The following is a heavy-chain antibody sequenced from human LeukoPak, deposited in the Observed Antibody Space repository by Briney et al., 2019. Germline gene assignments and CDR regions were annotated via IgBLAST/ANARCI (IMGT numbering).Heavy chain of an antibody. CDR1: GYIFTSYG. V-gene: IGHV1-2*02. J-gene: IGHJ4*02. Sequence: ASVKVSCKASGYIFTSYGISWVRQAPGQGLEWMGWINPNSGGTNYAQKFQGRVTMTRDTSISTAYMELSRLRSDDTAVYYCARDMRYDGQGGLDYWGQGTLVTVSS. D-gene: IGHD3-16*01. CDR2: INPNSGGT. CDR3: ARDMRYDGQGGLDY.